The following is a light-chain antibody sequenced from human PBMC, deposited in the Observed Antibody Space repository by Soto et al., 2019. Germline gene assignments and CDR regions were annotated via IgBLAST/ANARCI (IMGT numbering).Light chain of an antibody. CDR1: QSVRSNY. J-gene: IGKJ4*01. Sequence: EIVLTQSPGTLSLSSGERATLSCRASQSVRSNYLAWYQQKPGQAPRLLIYGASSRATGIPDRFGGSGSGTEFPLTISRLGPEGFAVYYCQQYASSPLTFGGGTKVEIK. V-gene: IGKV3-20*01. CDR3: QQYASSPLT. CDR2: GAS.